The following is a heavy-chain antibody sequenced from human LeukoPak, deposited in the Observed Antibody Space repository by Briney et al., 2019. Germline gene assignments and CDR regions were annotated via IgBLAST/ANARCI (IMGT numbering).Heavy chain of an antibody. CDR3: ARAKFGFMVRGVIYMDV. Sequence: GGSLRLSCAASGVTFSRYSINWVRQAPGKGLEWGSSISSGIIDIYYADSMKGRFTISRYNAKNSLYLQMNSLRAEATAVYYCARAKFGFMVRGVIYMDVWGKGTTVTISS. CDR2: ISSGIIDI. J-gene: IGHJ6*03. D-gene: IGHD3-10*01. V-gene: IGHV3-21*06. CDR1: GVTFSRYS.